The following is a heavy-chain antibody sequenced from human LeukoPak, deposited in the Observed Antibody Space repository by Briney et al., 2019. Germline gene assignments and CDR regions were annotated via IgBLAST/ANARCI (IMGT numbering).Heavy chain of an antibody. CDR1: GFTFSRYS. CDR3: ASSTAVARTG. CDR2: ITISSRNI. J-gene: IGHJ4*02. V-gene: IGHV3-21*01. D-gene: IGHD6-19*01. Sequence: GGSLTLYCAASGFTFSRYSMNEVRQATGKRLEYVSSITISSRNIHYADSVKGRFTISRQNAKTTLYLQINSLRAEHSVVFYCASSTAVARTGRGEGTLVTVSS.